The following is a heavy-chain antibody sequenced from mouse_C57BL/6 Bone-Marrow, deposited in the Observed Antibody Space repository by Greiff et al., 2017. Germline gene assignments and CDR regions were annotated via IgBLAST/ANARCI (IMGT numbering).Heavy chain of an antibody. CDR3: ERAAVVPVDY. CDR1: GFTFSSYA. D-gene: IGHD1-1*01. Sequence: DVLLLESGGGLVKPGGSLKLSCAASGFTFSSYAMSWVRQTPEKRLEWVATISDGGSYTYYPDNVKGRFTISRDTANNNLYLQMSHLKSEDTAMYYCERAAVVPVDYWGQGTTLTVAS. V-gene: IGHV5-4*01. CDR2: ISDGGSYT. J-gene: IGHJ2*01.